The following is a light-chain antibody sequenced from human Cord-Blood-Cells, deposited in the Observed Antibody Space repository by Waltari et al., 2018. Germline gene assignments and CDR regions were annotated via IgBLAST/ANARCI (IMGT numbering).Light chain of an antibody. CDR3: SSYTSSSTYV. CDR2: EVS. V-gene: IGLV2-18*02. J-gene: IGLJ1*01. Sequence: QSALTQPPSVSGSPGQSVTISCTGTSSDVGSYNRVSWYQQPTGTAPKLRIYEVSNRPSGVPDRFSGSKSGNTASLTISGLQAEDEADYYCSSYTSSSTYVFGTGTKVTVL. CDR1: SSDVGSYNR.